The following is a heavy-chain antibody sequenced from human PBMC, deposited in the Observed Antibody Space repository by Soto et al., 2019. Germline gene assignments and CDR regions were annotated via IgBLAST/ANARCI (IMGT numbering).Heavy chain of an antibody. Sequence: QVQLQESGPGLVKPSGTLSLTCAVSSGSISSSNWWSWVRQPPGKGLEWIGEIYHSGSTNYNPSLKSRVTISVDKSKNQFSLKLSSVTAADTAVYYCAREMWKGYGDHSIRYYYYYMDVWGKGTTVTVSS. D-gene: IGHD4-17*01. CDR3: AREMWKGYGDHSIRYYYYYMDV. CDR1: SGSISSSNW. CDR2: IYHSGST. V-gene: IGHV4-4*02. J-gene: IGHJ6*03.